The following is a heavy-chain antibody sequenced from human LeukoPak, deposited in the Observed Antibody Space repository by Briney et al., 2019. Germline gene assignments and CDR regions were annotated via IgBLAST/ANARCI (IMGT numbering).Heavy chain of an antibody. Sequence: SETLSLTCAVSGGSISSGGYSWSWIRQPPGKGLEWIGYIYYSGSTYYNPSLKSRVTISVDTSKNQFSLKLSSVTAADTAVYYCARFSQYSDSTYHDLDYWGQGTLVIVSS. CDR2: IYYSGST. CDR1: GGSISSGGYS. CDR3: ARFSQYSDSTYHDLDY. D-gene: IGHD3-22*01. V-gene: IGHV4-30-4*07. J-gene: IGHJ4*02.